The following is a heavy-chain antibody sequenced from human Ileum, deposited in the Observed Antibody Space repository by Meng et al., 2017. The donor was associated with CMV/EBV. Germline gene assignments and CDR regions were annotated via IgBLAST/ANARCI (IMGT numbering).Heavy chain of an antibody. CDR3: ARYTSTYRDY. CDR2: ITSGSSI. J-gene: IGHJ4*02. V-gene: IGHV3-21*06. CDR1: VFIFSSLN. D-gene: IGHD1-26*01. Sequence: VGRVGSGGGLVQPGGSLDLSCDASVFIFSSLNMTWVRQAPGKGLGWVSSITSGSSIFYADSVKGRFTISRDNAKNLFFLKMDSLRADDTAVYYCARYTSTYRDYWGQGTLVTVSS.